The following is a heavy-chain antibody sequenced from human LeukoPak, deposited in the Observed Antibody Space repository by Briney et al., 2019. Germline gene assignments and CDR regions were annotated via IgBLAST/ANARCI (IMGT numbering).Heavy chain of an antibody. CDR3: ARAIWFGAKNWFDP. CDR1: GYTFTSYD. D-gene: IGHD3-10*01. V-gene: IGHV1-8*01. J-gene: IGHJ5*02. Sequence: GASVKVSCKASGYTFTSYDINWVRQATGQGLEWMGWMNPNSGNTGYAQKFQGRVTMTRNTSISTAYMELSSLRSEDTAVYYCARAIWFGAKNWFDPWGQGTLVTASS. CDR2: MNPNSGNT.